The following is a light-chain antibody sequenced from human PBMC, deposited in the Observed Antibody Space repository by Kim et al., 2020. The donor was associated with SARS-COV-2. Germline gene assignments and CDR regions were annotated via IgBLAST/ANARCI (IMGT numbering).Light chain of an antibody. CDR2: EVS. CDR1: SSDGGGYKY. CDR3: CSYAGRKIV. V-gene: IGLV2-11*01. Sequence: PGQIVKISCTRTSSDGGGYKYVSWYQQDPGKAPKVMIYEVSERPSGVPDRFSGSKSGNTASLTISGLQAEDEADYHCCSYAGRKIVFRTGTKVTVL. J-gene: IGLJ1*01.